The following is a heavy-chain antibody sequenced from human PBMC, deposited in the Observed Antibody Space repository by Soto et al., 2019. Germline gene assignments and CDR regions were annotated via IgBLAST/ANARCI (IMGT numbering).Heavy chain of an antibody. CDR3: ANAVGANLQWFDP. D-gene: IGHD1-26*01. V-gene: IGHV3-30*18. CDR2: ISYDGSNK. CDR1: GFTFSSYG. J-gene: IGHJ5*02. Sequence: GGSLRLSCAASGFTFSSYGMHWVRQAPGKGLEWVAVISYDGSNKYYADSVKGRFTISRDNSKNTLYLQMNSLRAEDTAVYYCANAVGANLQWFDPWGQGTLVTVSS.